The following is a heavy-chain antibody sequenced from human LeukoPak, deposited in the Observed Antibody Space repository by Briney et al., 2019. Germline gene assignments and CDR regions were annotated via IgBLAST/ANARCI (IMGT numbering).Heavy chain of an antibody. J-gene: IGHJ3*02. D-gene: IGHD2-2*01. CDR1: GGTFSSYA. V-gene: IGHV1-69*13. Sequence: GASVKVSCKASGGTFSSYAISWVRQAPGQGLEWMGGIIPIFGTANYAQKFQGRVTITADESTSTAYMELSSLRSEDTAVYYCARATVRPTHMTIVVPAGGAFDIWGQGTMVTVSS. CDR2: IIPIFGTA. CDR3: ARATVRPTHMTIVVPAGGAFDI.